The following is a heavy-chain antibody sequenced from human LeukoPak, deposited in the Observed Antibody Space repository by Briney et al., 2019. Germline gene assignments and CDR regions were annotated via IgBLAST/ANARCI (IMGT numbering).Heavy chain of an antibody. D-gene: IGHD6-13*01. Sequence: GSVKVSCKASGYTFTSYGISWVRQAPGQGLEWMGWISAYNGNTNYAQKLQDRVTITADKSTSTAYMELSSLRSEDTAVYYCARVVGLTGYSSTWYSGYYYYMDVWGKGTTVTVSS. CDR2: ISAYNGNT. V-gene: IGHV1-18*01. CDR3: ARVVGLTGYSSTWYSGYYYYMDV. J-gene: IGHJ6*03. CDR1: GYTFTSYG.